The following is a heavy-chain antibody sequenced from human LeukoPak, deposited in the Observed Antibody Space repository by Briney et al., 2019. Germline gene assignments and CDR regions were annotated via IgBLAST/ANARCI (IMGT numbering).Heavy chain of an antibody. Sequence: PGGSLRLSCAASGFTFSDYHMSWIRQAPGKGLEWLSYISSSSSSYTNYADSVKGRFTISRDNAKKSLYLHMNSLRAEDTAVYYCARAPGWEDAFDIWGQGTMVTVSS. J-gene: IGHJ3*02. CDR3: ARAPGWEDAFDI. V-gene: IGHV3-11*03. CDR2: ISSSSSSYT. CDR1: GFTFSDYH. D-gene: IGHD1-14*01.